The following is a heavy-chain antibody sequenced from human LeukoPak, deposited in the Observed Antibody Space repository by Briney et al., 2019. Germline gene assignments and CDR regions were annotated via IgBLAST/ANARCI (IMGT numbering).Heavy chain of an antibody. J-gene: IGHJ4*02. CDR2: INHSGST. Sequence: KTSETLSLTCAVYGGSFSGYYWSWIRQPPGKGREWIGEINHSGSTNYNPSLKSRVTISVDTSKNQFSLKLSSVTAADTAVYYCARGDFWSGYYNWGQGTLVTVSS. V-gene: IGHV4-34*01. CDR3: ARGDFWSGYYN. D-gene: IGHD3-3*01. CDR1: GGSFSGYY.